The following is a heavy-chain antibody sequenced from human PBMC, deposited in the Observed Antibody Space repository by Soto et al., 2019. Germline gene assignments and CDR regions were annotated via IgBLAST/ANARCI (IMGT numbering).Heavy chain of an antibody. J-gene: IGHJ4*02. D-gene: IGHD6-13*01. V-gene: IGHV4-34*01. Sequence: SETLSLTCAVYGGSFSGYYWSWIRQPPGKGLEWIGEINHSGSTNYNPSLKTRVTISVDTSKNQFSLKLSSVTAADTAVYYCARALPDVIAAAGTFDYWGQGTLVTVSS. CDR2: INHSGST. CDR1: GGSFSGYY. CDR3: ARALPDVIAAAGTFDY.